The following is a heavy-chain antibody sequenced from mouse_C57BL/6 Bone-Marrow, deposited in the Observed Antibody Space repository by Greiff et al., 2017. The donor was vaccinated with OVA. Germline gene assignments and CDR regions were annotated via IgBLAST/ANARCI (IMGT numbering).Heavy chain of an antibody. Sequence: VKLMESGPELVKLGASVKISCKASGYTFTDYYLPLFTPLPFHGLSLIGWIFPGSGSTYYNEKFKGKATLTVDKSSSTAYMLLSSLTSEDSAVYFCARFPDGYYPAWFAYWGQGTLVTVSA. CDR3: ARFPDGYYPAWFAY. D-gene: IGHD2-3*01. CDR2: IFPGSGST. J-gene: IGHJ3*01. CDR1: GYTFTDYY. V-gene: IGHV1-75*01.